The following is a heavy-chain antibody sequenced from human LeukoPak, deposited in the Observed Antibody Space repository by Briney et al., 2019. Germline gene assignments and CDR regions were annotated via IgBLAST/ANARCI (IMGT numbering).Heavy chain of an antibody. D-gene: IGHD1-26*01. CDR3: AKDLGSYPILDY. CDR2: ISYDGGNK. V-gene: IGHV3-30*18. J-gene: IGHJ4*02. Sequence: GRSLRLSCAASGFTFSSYGMHWVRQAPGKGLEWVAVISYDGGNKYYADSVKGRFTISRDNSKNTLYLQMNSLRAEDTAVYYCAKDLGSYPILDYWGQGTLVTVSS. CDR1: GFTFSSYG.